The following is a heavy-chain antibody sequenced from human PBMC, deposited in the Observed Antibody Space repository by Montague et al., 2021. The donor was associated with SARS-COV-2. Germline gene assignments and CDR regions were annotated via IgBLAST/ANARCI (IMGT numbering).Heavy chain of an antibody. CDR1: GGSISSSTYY. Sequence: SETLSLTCTVAGGSISSSTYYWGWVRQPPGKGLEWIGSFFYNGATHYXPSLKSRVTISVDTSKNQFSLNLNSVTAADTAVYYCARCRLRNLCDYWGQGTLVTASA. D-gene: IGHD4-17*01. CDR3: ARCRLRNLCDY. CDR2: FFYNGAT. J-gene: IGHJ4*02. V-gene: IGHV4-39*01.